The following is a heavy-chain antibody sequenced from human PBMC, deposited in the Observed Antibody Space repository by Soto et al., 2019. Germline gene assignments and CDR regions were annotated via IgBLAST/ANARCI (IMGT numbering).Heavy chain of an antibody. V-gene: IGHV1-69*13. CDR3: AREGSGYNF. CDR1: GGSFSNLG. Sequence: SVKVSCKASGGSFSNLGISWVRQAPGQGLEWMGGIVPVFGRPNYAQRFRGRLTITADESTSTGYMELISLRSDDTAVYYCAREGSGYNFWGQGTQVTVSS. J-gene: IGHJ4*02. CDR2: IVPVFGRP. D-gene: IGHD5-12*01.